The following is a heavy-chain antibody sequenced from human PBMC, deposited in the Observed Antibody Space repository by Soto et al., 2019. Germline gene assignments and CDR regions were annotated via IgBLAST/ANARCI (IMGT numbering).Heavy chain of an antibody. V-gene: IGHV1-69*13. CDR3: AREGSGYNF. CDR1: GGSFSNLG. Sequence: SVKVSCKASGGSFSNLGISWVRQAPGQGLEWMGGIVPVFGRPNYAQRFRGRLTITADESTSTGYMELISLRSDDTAVYYCAREGSGYNFWGQGTQVTVSS. J-gene: IGHJ4*02. CDR2: IVPVFGRP. D-gene: IGHD5-12*01.